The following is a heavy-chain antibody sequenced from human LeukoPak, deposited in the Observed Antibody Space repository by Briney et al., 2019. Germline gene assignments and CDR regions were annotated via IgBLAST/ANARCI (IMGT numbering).Heavy chain of an antibody. CDR2: FYYSGIT. V-gene: IGHV4-38-2*02. CDR1: GYSISSGYF. J-gene: IGHJ4*02. D-gene: IGHD5/OR15-5a*01. CDR3: ARGINLLDY. Sequence: SETLSLTCSVSGYSISSGYFWGWIRQPPGKGLEWIGSFYYSGITYYNPSLKSRVSISVEMSKNQFSLKLSSVTAADTAVYYCARGINLLDYWGQGTLVTVSS.